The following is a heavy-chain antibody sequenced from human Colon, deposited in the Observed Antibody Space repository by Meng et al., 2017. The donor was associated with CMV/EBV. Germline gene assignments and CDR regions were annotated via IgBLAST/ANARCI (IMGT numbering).Heavy chain of an antibody. CDR3: AIRHGSGSLDP. D-gene: IGHD3-10*01. J-gene: IGHJ5*02. V-gene: IGHV1-18*01. Sequence: ASVKVSCKASGYTFTSYGISWVRQAPGQGLEWMGWISAYNGNTNYAQKFLGRVTITADKFTNTAYMELTSLTSDDTAVYYCAIRHGSGSLDPWGQGTPVTVSS. CDR1: GYTFTSYG. CDR2: ISAYNGNT.